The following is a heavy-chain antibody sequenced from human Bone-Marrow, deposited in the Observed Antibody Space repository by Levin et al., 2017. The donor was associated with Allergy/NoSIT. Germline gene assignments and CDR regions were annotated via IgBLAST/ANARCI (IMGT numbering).Heavy chain of an antibody. CDR1: GFTFSSYS. D-gene: IGHD3-10*01. CDR2: ISSSSSYI. J-gene: IGHJ4*02. Sequence: PGGSLRLSCAASGFTFSSYSMNWVRQAPGKGLEWVSSISSSSSYIYYADSVKGRFTISRDNAKNSLYLQMNSLRAEDTAVYYCARGIGSITMVRERFDYWGQGTLVTVSS. CDR3: ARGIGSITMVRERFDY. V-gene: IGHV3-21*01.